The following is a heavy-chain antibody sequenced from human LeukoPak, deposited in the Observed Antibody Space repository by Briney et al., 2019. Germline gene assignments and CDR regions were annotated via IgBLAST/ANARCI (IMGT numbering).Heavy chain of an antibody. Sequence: GRSLRLSCAASGFTFSSYAMHWVCQAPGKGLEWVAVISYDGSNKYYADSVKGRFTISRDNSKNTLYLQMNSLRAEDTAVYYCARVLGHKIAAGIDYWGQGTLVTVSS. CDR2: ISYDGSNK. CDR1: GFTFSSYA. D-gene: IGHD6-25*01. CDR3: ARVLGHKIAAGIDY. J-gene: IGHJ4*02. V-gene: IGHV3-30-3*01.